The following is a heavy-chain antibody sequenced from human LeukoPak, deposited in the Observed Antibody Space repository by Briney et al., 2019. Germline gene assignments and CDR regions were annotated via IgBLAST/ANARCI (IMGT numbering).Heavy chain of an antibody. CDR1: GFTFSSYA. V-gene: IGHV3-23*01. Sequence: GGSLRLSCAASGFTFSSYAVSWVRQAPGKGLEWVSAISGSGGSTYYADSVKGRFTISRDNSKNTLYLQMNSLRAEDTAVYYCAKAGSIAARPPFFDYWGQGTLVTVPS. J-gene: IGHJ4*02. CDR3: AKAGSIAARPPFFDY. D-gene: IGHD6-6*01. CDR2: ISGSGGST.